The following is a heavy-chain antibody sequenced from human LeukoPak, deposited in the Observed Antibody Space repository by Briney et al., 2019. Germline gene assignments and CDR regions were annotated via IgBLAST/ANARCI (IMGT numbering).Heavy chain of an antibody. CDR1: GYTFTTYY. CDR2: INLSGGTT. V-gene: IGHV1-46*01. Sequence: RASVKVSCKASGYTFTTYYIHWVRQAPGQGLEWMGRINLSGGTTTYAQKFQGRVTMTRDTSTSTVHMELSSLRSEDTAAYYCASHSSGWQQSYLDFWGQGTLVTVSS. D-gene: IGHD6-19*01. J-gene: IGHJ4*02. CDR3: ASHSSGWQQSYLDF.